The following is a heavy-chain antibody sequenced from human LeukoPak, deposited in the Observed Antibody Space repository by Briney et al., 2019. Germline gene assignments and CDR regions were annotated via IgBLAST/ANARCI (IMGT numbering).Heavy chain of an antibody. CDR1: GGSISSYY. V-gene: IGHV4-59*08. J-gene: IGHJ4*02. D-gene: IGHD2-15*01. CDR3: ARLSNCSGGSCLRAHFDY. Sequence: PSETLSLTCTVSGGSISSYYWSWIRQPPGKGLEWIGYIYYSGSTNYNPSLKSRVTISVDTSKNQFSLKLSSVTAADTAVYYCARLSNCSGGSCLRAHFDYWGQGTLVTVSS. CDR2: IYYSGST.